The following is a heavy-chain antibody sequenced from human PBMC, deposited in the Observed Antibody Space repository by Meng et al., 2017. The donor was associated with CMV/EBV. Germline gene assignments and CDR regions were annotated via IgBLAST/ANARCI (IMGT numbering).Heavy chain of an antibody. CDR2: IYTSGST. Sequence: VQLQESGPGLVKSSETLSLTCTVSGGSISSYYWRWIRQPAGKGLEWIGRIYTSGSTNYNPSLKSRVTMSVDTSKNQFSLKLSSVTAADTAVYYCARDLMNCSSTSCANWFDPWGQGTLVTVSS. J-gene: IGHJ5*02. D-gene: IGHD2-2*01. CDR1: GGSISSYY. V-gene: IGHV4-4*07. CDR3: ARDLMNCSSTSCANWFDP.